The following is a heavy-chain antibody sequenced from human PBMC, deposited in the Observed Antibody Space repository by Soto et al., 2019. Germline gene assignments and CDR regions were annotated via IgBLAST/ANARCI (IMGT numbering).Heavy chain of an antibody. J-gene: IGHJ4*02. CDR1: GLTAFSYA. Sequence: QVQLVQSGPEMMQPGASVKVSCKASGLTAFSYAFHWVRQVPGQGPEWLGWINAGVEGTIYSQRFQGRVKVTRDTSANTVYLEVKTLTYEDTAVYYCAREVQGITSFDYWGQATLVSVSS. CDR3: AREVQGITSFDY. CDR2: INAGVEGT. V-gene: IGHV1-3*01. D-gene: IGHD3-10*01.